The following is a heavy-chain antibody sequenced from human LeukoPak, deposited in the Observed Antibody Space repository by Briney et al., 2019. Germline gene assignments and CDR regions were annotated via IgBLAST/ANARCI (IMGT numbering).Heavy chain of an antibody. CDR3: ARGDIVVVPAAIEYFQH. V-gene: IGHV1-69*13. CDR1: GGTFSSYA. Sequence: ASVKVSCKASGGTFSSYAISWVRQAPGQGLEWMGGIIPIFGTANYAQKFQGRVTITADESTSTAYMELSSLRSEDTAVYYCARGDIVVVPAAIEYFQHGGQGTLVTVSS. D-gene: IGHD2-2*01. J-gene: IGHJ1*01. CDR2: IIPIFGTA.